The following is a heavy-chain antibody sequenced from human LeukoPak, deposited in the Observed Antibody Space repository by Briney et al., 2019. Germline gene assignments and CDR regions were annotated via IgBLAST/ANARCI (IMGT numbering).Heavy chain of an antibody. CDR2: IYTSGTTT. CDR1: DDPINSGVYY. CDR3: ARAKKRSGRSRNFYLDV. D-gene: IGHD1-26*01. Sequence: MTSETLSLTCTVSDDPINSGVYYWNWIRQPAGEGLEWIGHIYTSGTTTNSNPSLKSRVAISLDPSKNHFSLKLSSVTAADTAVYYCARAKKRSGRSRNFYLDVWGKGTTVTVSS. J-gene: IGHJ6*03. V-gene: IGHV4-61*09.